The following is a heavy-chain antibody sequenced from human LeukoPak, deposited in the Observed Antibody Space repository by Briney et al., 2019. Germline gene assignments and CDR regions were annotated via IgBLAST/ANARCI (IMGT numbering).Heavy chain of an antibody. J-gene: IGHJ4*02. V-gene: IGHV4-59*01. CDR2: IYYSGST. Sequence: KPSETLSLTCTVSGGSISSYYWSWIRQPPGKGLEWIGYIYYSGSTNYNPSLKSRVTISVDTSKNQFSLNLSSVTAADTAVYYCARDLLSTAGYFAYWGQGTLVTVSS. D-gene: IGHD6-19*01. CDR3: ARDLLSTAGYFAY. CDR1: GGSISSYY.